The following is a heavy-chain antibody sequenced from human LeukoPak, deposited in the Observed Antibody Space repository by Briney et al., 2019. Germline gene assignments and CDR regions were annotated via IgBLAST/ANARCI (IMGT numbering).Heavy chain of an antibody. D-gene: IGHD6-19*01. Sequence: GGSLRLSCAASGFTFRSYGMHWVRQAPGKGLEWVAVIWYDGSDKYYADSVKGRFTVSRDNSKNTLYLQMNSLRAEDTAVYYCATAVASSSGWYADYWGQGTLVTVSS. V-gene: IGHV3-33*01. CDR1: GFTFRSYG. CDR2: IWYDGSDK. J-gene: IGHJ4*02. CDR3: ATAVASSSGWYADY.